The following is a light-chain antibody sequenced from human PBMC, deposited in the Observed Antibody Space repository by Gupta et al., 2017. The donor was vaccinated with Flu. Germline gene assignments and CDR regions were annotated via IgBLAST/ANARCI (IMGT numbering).Light chain of an antibody. J-gene: IGLJ3*02. CDR2: KDI. CDR3: QAADSSDKWV. V-gene: IGLV3-25*03. CDR1: VLSEAY. Sequence: SALPQPPSVSVSPGPTAASSCSGDVLSEAYVYGEQQKPGQAPVVVVKKDIGRPSGIPERFSGSTSGTKVTLTISGVKEEDEGDYYCQAADSSDKWVFGGGTKLTV.